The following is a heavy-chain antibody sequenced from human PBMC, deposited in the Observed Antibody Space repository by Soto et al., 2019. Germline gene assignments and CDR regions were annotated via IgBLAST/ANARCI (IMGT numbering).Heavy chain of an antibody. CDR3: ARVYCGGDCYSDSVYFQH. V-gene: IGHV3-30*03. J-gene: IGHJ1*01. Sequence: GGSLRLSCAASGFTFSSYGMHWVRQAPGKGLEWVAVISYDGSNKYYADSVKGRFTISGDNSKNTLYLQMNSLRAEDTAVYYCARVYCGGDCYSDSVYFQHWGQGTLVTVSS. CDR2: ISYDGSNK. D-gene: IGHD2-21*02. CDR1: GFTFSSYG.